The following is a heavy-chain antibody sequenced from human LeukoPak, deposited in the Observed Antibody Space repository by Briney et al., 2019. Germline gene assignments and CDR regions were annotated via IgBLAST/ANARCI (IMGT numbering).Heavy chain of an antibody. D-gene: IGHD3-16*01. CDR1: GFTFSSAC. CDR2: IRTKSDGETV. Sequence: GGSLRLSCAASGFTFSSACFSWVRQAPGKGLEWVGRIRTKSDGETVDYAAPVKGRFTISRDDSKNTLFLQMNSLKTEDTAVYYCATPALGRRLYYYDYWGQGTLVTVSP. CDR3: ATPALGRRLYYYDY. J-gene: IGHJ4*02. V-gene: IGHV3-15*07.